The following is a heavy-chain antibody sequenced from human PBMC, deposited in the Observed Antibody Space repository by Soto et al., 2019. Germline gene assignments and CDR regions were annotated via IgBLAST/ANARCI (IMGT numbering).Heavy chain of an antibody. CDR1: CGSFIGYY. V-gene: IGHV4-34*01. D-gene: IGHD3-3*01. Sequence: SETLSLTCAFYCGSFIGYYWSWIRQPPGKGLEWIGEINHSGSTNYNPSLKSRVTISVDTSKNQFSLKLSSVTAADTAVYYCARYYYDFWSGYYVNWFDPWGQGTLVTVSS. CDR3: ARYYYDFWSGYYVNWFDP. J-gene: IGHJ5*02. CDR2: INHSGST.